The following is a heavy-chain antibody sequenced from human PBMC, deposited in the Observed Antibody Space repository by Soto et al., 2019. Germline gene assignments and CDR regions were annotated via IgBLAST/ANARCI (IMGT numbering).Heavy chain of an antibody. CDR2: INHSGST. V-gene: IGHV4-34*01. Sequence: PSETLSLTCAVYGGSFSDYYWSWVRQPPGKGLEWIGQINHSGSTNYNPSLKSRVTISVDTSKNQFSLKLSSVTAADTAVYYCEKTYRFASWGQGSLGTVSS. J-gene: IGHJ4*02. CDR3: EKTYRFAS. D-gene: IGHD1-1*01. CDR1: GGSFSDYY.